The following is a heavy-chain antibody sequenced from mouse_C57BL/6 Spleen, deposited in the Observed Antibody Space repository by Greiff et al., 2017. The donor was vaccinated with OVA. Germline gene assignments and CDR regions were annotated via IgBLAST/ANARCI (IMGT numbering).Heavy chain of an antibody. CDR2: IYPGSGST. V-gene: IGHV1-55*01. CDR1: GYTFTSYW. D-gene: IGHD1-1*01. J-gene: IGHJ1*03. Sequence: AQLQQPGAELVKPGASVKMSCKASGYTFTSYWITWVKQRPGQGLEWIGDIYPGSGSTNYNEKFKSKATLTVDTSSSTAYMQLSSLTSEDSAVYYCAGSHGSSDDWYYDVWGTGTTVTVSS. CDR3: AGSHGSSDDWYYDV.